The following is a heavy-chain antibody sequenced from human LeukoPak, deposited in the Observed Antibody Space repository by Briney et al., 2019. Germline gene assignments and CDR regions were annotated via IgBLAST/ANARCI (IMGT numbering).Heavy chain of an antibody. V-gene: IGHV5-51*01. Sequence: GESLKISCKGSGYSFANYGIGWVRQMPGKGLEWMGIMYPGDSTARYSPSFQGQVTVSADESISTAYLHWSSLKASDTAVYYCARPYSSSTKTRVDYWGQGTLVTVSS. CDR1: GYSFANYG. CDR2: MYPGDSTA. CDR3: ARPYSSSTKTRVDY. D-gene: IGHD6-13*01. J-gene: IGHJ4*02.